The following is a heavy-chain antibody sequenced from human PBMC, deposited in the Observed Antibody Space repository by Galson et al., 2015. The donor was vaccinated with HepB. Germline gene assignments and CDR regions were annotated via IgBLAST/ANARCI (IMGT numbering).Heavy chain of an antibody. CDR1: GFTFSSYS. CDR2: ISSSSSYI. V-gene: IGHV3-21*01. J-gene: IGHJ5*02. D-gene: IGHD6-6*01. CDR3: ARDSSYSTAMLVRYSSSSRRPNWFDP. Sequence: SLRLSCAASGFTFSSYSMNWVRQAPGKGLEWVSSISSSSSYIYYADSVKGRFTISRDNAKNSLYLQMNSLRAEDTAVYYCARDSSYSTAMLVRYSSSSRRPNWFDPWGQGTLVTVSS.